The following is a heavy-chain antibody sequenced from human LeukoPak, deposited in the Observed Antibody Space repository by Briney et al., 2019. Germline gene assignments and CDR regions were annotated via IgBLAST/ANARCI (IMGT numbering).Heavy chain of an antibody. V-gene: IGHV5-51*01. D-gene: IGHD3-10*01. J-gene: IGHJ3*02. Sequence: GESLKISCKGSGYRFTDYWIGWVRQMPGKGLEWMGIIYPDDSDTRYSPSFQGQVTISADKSISTAYLQWSSLKASDTAMYYCASRATDGYGLGDLAFDIWGQGTMVTVSS. CDR1: GYRFTDYW. CDR3: ASRATDGYGLGDLAFDI. CDR2: IYPDDSDT.